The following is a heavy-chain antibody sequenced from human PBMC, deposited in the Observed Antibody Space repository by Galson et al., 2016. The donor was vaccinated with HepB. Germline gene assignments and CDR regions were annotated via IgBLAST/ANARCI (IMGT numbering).Heavy chain of an antibody. CDR2: IRSRSNDRAI. Sequence: SLRLSCAVSGFTLSTYSTNWVRQAPGKGLEWIAYIRSRSNDRAIFYAGSVKGRFTISGDNAESMYLQTNSLRDEDTAVYYCVRDHDWGFDYWGQGALVTVSS. CDR1: GFTLSTYS. D-gene: IGHD7-27*01. V-gene: IGHV3-48*02. CDR3: VRDHDWGFDY. J-gene: IGHJ4*02.